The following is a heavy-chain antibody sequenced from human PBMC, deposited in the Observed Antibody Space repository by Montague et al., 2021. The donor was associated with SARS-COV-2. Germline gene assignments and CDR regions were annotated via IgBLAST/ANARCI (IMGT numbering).Heavy chain of an antibody. J-gene: IGHJ4*02. CDR2: IKQSGST. D-gene: IGHD3-22*01. CDR3: ARGHLSVSMIVVVFTSASYYFDY. CDR1: GGSFGDDR. V-gene: IGHV4-34*01. Sequence: SETLSLTCGVYGGSFGDDRWSWVRQPPGKGLEWIGDIKQSGSTNXXPSLKSRVTISVDTSKNQFSLKLTSVTAADTAVYFCARGHLSVSMIVVVFTSASYYFDYWGQGALVTVSS.